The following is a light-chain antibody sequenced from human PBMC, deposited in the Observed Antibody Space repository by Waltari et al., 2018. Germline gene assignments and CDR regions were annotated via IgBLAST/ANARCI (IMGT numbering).Light chain of an antibody. J-gene: IGLJ3*02. CDR3: AAWDDSLKGWV. CDR1: SSNIGTTP. CDR2: TNN. V-gene: IGLV1-44*01. Sequence: QSVLTQPPSASGTPGQRVTISCSGGSSNIGTTPVNWYQQLPGTAPKLLICTNNHRPSGVPDRCSGSKSGTSASPAISGLQVEDEADYYCAAWDDSLKGWVFGGGTKVTVL.